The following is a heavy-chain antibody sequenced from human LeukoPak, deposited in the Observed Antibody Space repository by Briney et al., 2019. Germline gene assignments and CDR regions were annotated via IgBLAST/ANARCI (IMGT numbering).Heavy chain of an antibody. CDR2: IYSGGST. D-gene: IGHD6-13*01. CDR1: GFTVSSNY. CDR3: AGGLRGSSWYYFDY. V-gene: IGHV3-53*04. J-gene: IGHJ4*02. Sequence: PGGSLRLSCAASGFTVSSNYMSWVRQAPGKGLEWVSVIYSGGSTYYADSVKGRFTISRHNSKNTLYLQMNSLRAEDTAVYYCAGGLRGSSWYYFDYWGQGTLVTVSS.